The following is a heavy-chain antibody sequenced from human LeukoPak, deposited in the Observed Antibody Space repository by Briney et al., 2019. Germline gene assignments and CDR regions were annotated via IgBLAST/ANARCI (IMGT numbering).Heavy chain of an antibody. CDR2: IYSGGST. J-gene: IGHJ4*02. V-gene: IGHV3-53*01. D-gene: IGHD3-10*01. CDR3: ARFDTYYYGSGSYYNGDY. CDR1: GFTVSSNY. Sequence: PGGSLRLSCAASGFTVSSNYMSWVRQAPGKGLEWVSVIYSGGSTYYADSVEGRFTISRDNSKNTLYLQMNSLRAEDTAVYYCARFDTYYYGSGSYYNGDYWGQGTLVTVSS.